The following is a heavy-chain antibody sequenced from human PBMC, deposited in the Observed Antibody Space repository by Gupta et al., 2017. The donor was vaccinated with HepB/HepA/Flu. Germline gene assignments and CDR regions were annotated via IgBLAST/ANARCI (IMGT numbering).Heavy chain of an antibody. CDR2: ISWNGGSI. D-gene: IGHD7-27*01. CDR3: AKSRSDTQTGTQFDY. J-gene: IGHJ4*02. CDR1: GFTFDDYA. Sequence: EVQLVESGGGLVQPGRSLRLSCAASGFTFDDYAMHWVRQAPGKGLDWVSGISWNGGSIGYADSVKGRFTISRDNAKNSLYLQMNSLRAEDMALYYCAKSRSDTQTGTQFDYWGQGTLVTVSS. V-gene: IGHV3-9*03.